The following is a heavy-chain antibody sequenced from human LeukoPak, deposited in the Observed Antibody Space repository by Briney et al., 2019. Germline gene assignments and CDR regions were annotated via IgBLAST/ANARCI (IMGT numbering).Heavy chain of an antibody. V-gene: IGHV4-34*01. CDR1: GCSISSYY. CDR3: ARLTRLLYSGRRAFDI. CDR2: SNHSGST. D-gene: IGHD1-26*01. J-gene: IGHJ3*02. Sequence: SETLSLTCTLSGCSISSYYWSWIRQPPGKGREWIGESNHSGSTNYNPSLKSRVTISVDTSKNQFSLKLSSVTAADTAVYYCARLTRLLYSGRRAFDIWGQGTMVTVSS.